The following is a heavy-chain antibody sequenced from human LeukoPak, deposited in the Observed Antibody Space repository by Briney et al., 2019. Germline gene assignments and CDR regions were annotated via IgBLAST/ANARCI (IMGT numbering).Heavy chain of an antibody. CDR1: GASISSDAYH. J-gene: IGHJ4*02. Sequence: PSETLSLTCTVSGASISSDAYHWSWIRQPPGKGLEWIGHSGATKNNPSLNSRLTISVDTSKNQFSLRLSSVTAADTAVYFCATCYAGRGGSGYWGQGTLVTVSS. D-gene: IGHD3-16*01. CDR3: ATCYAGRGGSGY. V-gene: IGHV4-30-4*01. CDR2: SGAT.